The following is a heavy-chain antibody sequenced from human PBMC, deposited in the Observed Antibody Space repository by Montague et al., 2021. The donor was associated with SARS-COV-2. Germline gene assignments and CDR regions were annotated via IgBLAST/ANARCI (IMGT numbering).Heavy chain of an antibody. J-gene: IGHJ4*02. CDR1: GFTVNNNY. CDR2: IYSGGTT. V-gene: IGHV3-53*01. Sequence: SLRLSCAASGFTVNNNYMSWVRQAPGKGLEWVSAIYSGGTTYYGDSVKGRFTISRDNSKNTLYLQMNSLRAEDTAVYYCARAVTYDSTGPLFYWGQGTLVTVSS. D-gene: IGHD3-22*01. CDR3: ARAVTYDSTGPLFY.